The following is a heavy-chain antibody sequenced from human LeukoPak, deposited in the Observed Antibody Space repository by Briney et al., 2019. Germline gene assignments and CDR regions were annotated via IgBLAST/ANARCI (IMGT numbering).Heavy chain of an antibody. V-gene: IGHV3-33*01. CDR1: GFTFRAHG. CDR2: IWIDGSYK. Sequence: PGRSLRLSCTASGFTFRAHGMTWVRQAPGKGLDRVATIWIDGSYKNYGGTVKGRFSISRDNFRDTLYLEMNSLRAEDTAVYYCARGGGPNLTGRSNWFDLWGQGTLVTVSS. J-gene: IGHJ5*02. D-gene: IGHD3-9*01. CDR3: ARGGGPNLTGRSNWFDL.